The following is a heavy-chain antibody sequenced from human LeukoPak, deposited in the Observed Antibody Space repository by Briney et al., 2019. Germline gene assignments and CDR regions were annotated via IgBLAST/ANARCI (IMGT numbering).Heavy chain of an antibody. Sequence: SETLSLTCAVHGGSFSGYYWSWIRQPPGKGLEWIGEINHSGSTNYNPSLKTRVTISVDTSKNQFSLRLSSVTAADTAVYYCARVGVRGVITRRGGDAFDIWGQGTMVTVSS. J-gene: IGHJ3*02. CDR3: ARVGVRGVITRRGGDAFDI. D-gene: IGHD3-10*01. V-gene: IGHV4-34*01. CDR2: INHSGST. CDR1: GGSFSGYY.